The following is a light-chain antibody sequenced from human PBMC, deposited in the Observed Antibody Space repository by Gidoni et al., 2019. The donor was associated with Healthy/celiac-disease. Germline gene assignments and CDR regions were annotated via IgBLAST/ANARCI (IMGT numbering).Light chain of an antibody. CDR3: QQYDNLLLGCS. Sequence: DIQMTQSPSSLSASVGDRVTITCQASQDISNYLNWYQQKPGKAPKLLIYDASNLETGVPSRFSGSGSGTDFTFTISSLQPEDIATYYCQQYDNLLLGCSFGQGTKLEIK. V-gene: IGKV1-33*01. J-gene: IGKJ2*04. CDR1: QDISNY. CDR2: DAS.